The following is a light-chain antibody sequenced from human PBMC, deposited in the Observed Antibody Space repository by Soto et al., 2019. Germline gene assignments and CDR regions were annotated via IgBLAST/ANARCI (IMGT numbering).Light chain of an antibody. Sequence: EIVLTQSPGTLSLFPGERATLSCRASQSVSGHLAWYQQKPGQAPRHLIYGASSRATGIPDRFSGSGSGTDFTLTISRLEPEDFAVYYCQQYGSSLWTFGQGTKVEIK. CDR3: QQYGSSLWT. CDR2: GAS. J-gene: IGKJ1*01. CDR1: QSVSGH. V-gene: IGKV3-20*01.